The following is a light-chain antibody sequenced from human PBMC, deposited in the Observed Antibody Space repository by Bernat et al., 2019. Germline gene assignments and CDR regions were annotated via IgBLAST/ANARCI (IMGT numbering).Light chain of an antibody. V-gene: IGKV1-5*03. CDR1: QSISDW. Sequence: DIQMTQSPSTLSASVGDRVTITCRASQSISDWLAWYQQKPGKAPKLLIYKASNLESGVPSRFSGSGSGTEFTLTISSLQPDDSATYYCQQCNSYITFDQGTRLEIK. CDR3: QQCNSYIT. J-gene: IGKJ5*01. CDR2: KAS.